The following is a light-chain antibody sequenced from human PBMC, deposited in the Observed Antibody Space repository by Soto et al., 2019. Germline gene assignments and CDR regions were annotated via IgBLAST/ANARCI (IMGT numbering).Light chain of an antibody. V-gene: IGLV2-14*01. CDR3: SSYTSSITLV. CDR1: SSDVGGYKY. Sequence: QSALTQPASVSGSPGRSITISCTGTSSDVGGYKYVSWYQQHPGKAPKLMIYDVSNRPSGVSNRFSGSKSGNTASLTISGLQAEDEADYYCSSYTSSITLVFGGGTKVTVL. J-gene: IGLJ2*01. CDR2: DVS.